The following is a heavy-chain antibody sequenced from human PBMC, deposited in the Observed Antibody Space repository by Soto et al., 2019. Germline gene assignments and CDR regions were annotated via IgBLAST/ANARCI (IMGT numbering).Heavy chain of an antibody. CDR1: GGSFSGYY. D-gene: IGHD6-13*01. CDR3: ARGVGSSWYFFGYGMDV. V-gene: IGHV4-34*01. J-gene: IGHJ6*02. Sequence: QVQLQQWGAGLLKPSETLSLTCAVYGGSFSGYYWRWICQHRGKGLEWIGEINHSGSTNYKPSLKIRVTISVDTSRNQFALKLRSVTAADTAVYYCARGVGSSWYFFGYGMDVWGQGTTVTVSS. CDR2: INHSGST.